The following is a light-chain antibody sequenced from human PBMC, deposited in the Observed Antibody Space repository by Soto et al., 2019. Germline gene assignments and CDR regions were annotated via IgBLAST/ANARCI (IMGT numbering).Light chain of an antibody. J-gene: IGKJ1*01. CDR2: AAS. CDR3: QQTNSFPRT. V-gene: IGKV1-12*01. CDR1: QGISSW. Sequence: DIQMTQSPSSVSASVGDRVTITCRASQGISSWLAWSQQKPGKAPELLIYAASRLQSGVPSRFSGSGSVTDFTLTISSLQPEDSATYYCQQTNSFPRTFGQGTKVEIK.